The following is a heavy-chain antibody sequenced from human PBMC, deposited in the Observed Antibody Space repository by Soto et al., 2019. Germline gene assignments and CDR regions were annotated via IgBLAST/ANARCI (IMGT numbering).Heavy chain of an antibody. CDR3: ARGRPTVTTALLFDY. Sequence: GGSLRLSCAASGFTFSSYGMHWVRQAPGKGLEWVAVLWYDGSNKYYADSVKGRFTISRDNSKNTLYLQMDSLRAEDTAFYYCARGRPTVTTALLFDYWGQGTLVTVSS. V-gene: IGHV3-33*01. CDR1: GFTFSSYG. D-gene: IGHD4-17*01. J-gene: IGHJ4*02. CDR2: LWYDGSNK.